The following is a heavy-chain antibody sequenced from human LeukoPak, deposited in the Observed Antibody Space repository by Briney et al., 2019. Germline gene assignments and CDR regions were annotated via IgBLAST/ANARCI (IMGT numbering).Heavy chain of an antibody. CDR1: GGSFSGYY. V-gene: IGHV4-34*01. CDR3: ARARRVNPYYYDSSGYYCLFDY. J-gene: IGHJ4*02. D-gene: IGHD3-22*01. Sequence: SETLSLTCAVYGGSFSGYYWSWIRQPPGKGLEWIGEINHSGSTNYNPSLTSRVTISVYTSKNQFSLKLSYVTAADTAVYYCARARRVNPYYYDSSGYYCLFDYWGQGTRVTVSS. CDR2: INHSGST.